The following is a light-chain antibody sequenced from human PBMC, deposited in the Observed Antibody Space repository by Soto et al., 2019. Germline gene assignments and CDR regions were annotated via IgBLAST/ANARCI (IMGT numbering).Light chain of an antibody. Sequence: DIQLTQSPSTLSASVGDRDTITCRASQSISSWLAWYQQKPGKAPKLLIYATSILQSGVPSRFSGSGSGTDFILAINTRQPEEFATYNGQQSYTTPTFSGGTKVDIK. CDR2: ATS. CDR3: QQSYTTPT. J-gene: IGKJ4*01. CDR1: QSISSW. V-gene: IGKV1-39*01.